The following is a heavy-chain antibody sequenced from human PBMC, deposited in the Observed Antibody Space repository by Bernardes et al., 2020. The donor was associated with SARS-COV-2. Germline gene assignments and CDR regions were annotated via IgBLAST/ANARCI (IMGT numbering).Heavy chain of an antibody. CDR1: GFTVSSNY. CDR2: IYSGGST. CDR3: ARDSPVRWGIAAALNYYYYYGMDV. J-gene: IGHJ6*02. D-gene: IGHD6-13*01. Sequence: GGSLRLSCAASGFTVSSNYMSWVRQAPGKGLEWVSVIYSGGSTYYADSVKGRFTISRDNSKNTLYLQMNSLRAEDTAVYYCARDSPVRWGIAAALNYYYYYGMDVWGQGTTVTVSS. V-gene: IGHV3-66*01.